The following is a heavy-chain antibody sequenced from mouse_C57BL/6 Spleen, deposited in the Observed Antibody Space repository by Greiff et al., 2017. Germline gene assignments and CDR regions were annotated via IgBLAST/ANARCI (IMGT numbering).Heavy chain of an antibody. D-gene: IGHD2-4*01. CDR3: ARWGDYGSGFAY. CDR1: GYTFTDYN. CDR2: INPNNGGT. Sequence: VQLQQSGPELVKPGASVKMSCKASGYTFTDYNMHWVKQSHGKSLEWIGYINPNNGGTSYNQKFKGKATLTVNKSSSTAYMELRSLTSEDSAVYYCARWGDYGSGFAYWGQGTLVTVSA. V-gene: IGHV1-22*01. J-gene: IGHJ3*01.